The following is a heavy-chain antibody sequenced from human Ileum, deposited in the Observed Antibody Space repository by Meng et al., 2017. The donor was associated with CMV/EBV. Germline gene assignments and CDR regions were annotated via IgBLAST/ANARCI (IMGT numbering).Heavy chain of an antibody. CDR2: IHYNENT. D-gene: IGHD3-22*01. J-gene: IGHJ4*02. CDR3: TTRGLGFDSSLFDF. CDR1: GGSISRNTYF. Sequence: LQFQEPGQRLAKPSATRSPPCTASGGSISRNTYFWGWIRQAPGKGPEWIGSIHYNENTSYNPPFKSRVTISVDTSNKQVSLNLNSVTAADTAVYYCTTRGLGFDSSLFDFWGQGTLVTVSS. V-gene: IGHV4-39*07.